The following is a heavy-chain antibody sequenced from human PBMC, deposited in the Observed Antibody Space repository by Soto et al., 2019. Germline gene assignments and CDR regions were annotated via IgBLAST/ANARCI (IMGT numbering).Heavy chain of an antibody. Sequence: AGGSLRLSCAASGITFSNAWMTWVRQAPGKGLEWVGRIKSITDGGTTDYAAPVKGRFTISRDDSKDTLYLQMNNLRTEDTAVYHCTTDSADIVVVPATFGMDVWGQGTTVTV. D-gene: IGHD2-2*01. J-gene: IGHJ6*02. CDR1: GITFSNAW. CDR3: TTDSADIVVVPATFGMDV. V-gene: IGHV3-15*01. CDR2: IKSITDGGTT.